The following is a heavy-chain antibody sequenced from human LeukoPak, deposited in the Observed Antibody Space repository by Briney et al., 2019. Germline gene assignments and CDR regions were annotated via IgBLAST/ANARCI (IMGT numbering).Heavy chain of an antibody. D-gene: IGHD5-18*01. V-gene: IGHV3-9*01. Sequence: GRSLRLSCAASGFTFDDYAMHWVRQAPGKGLEWVSGISWNSGSIGYADSVKGRFTISRDNAKKSLYLQMNSLRAEDTALYYCAKDTNVDTAMTTFDYWGQGTLVTVSS. CDR2: ISWNSGSI. CDR3: AKDTNVDTAMTTFDY. J-gene: IGHJ4*02. CDR1: GFTFDDYA.